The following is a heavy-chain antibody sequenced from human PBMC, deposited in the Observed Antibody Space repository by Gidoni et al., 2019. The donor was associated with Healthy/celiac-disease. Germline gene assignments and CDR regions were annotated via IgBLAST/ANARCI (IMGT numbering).Heavy chain of an antibody. CDR3: ARFDYSGYDYYYGMDV. CDR1: GYSFISYW. D-gene: IGHD4-4*01. Sequence: EVQLVQSGAEVKKPGESLKISCKGSGYSFISYWIAWVRQMPGKGLEWMGITYPGDSDTRYSPSFQGQVTISADKSISTAYLQGSSLKASDTAMYYCARFDYSGYDYYYGMDVWGQGTTVTVSS. V-gene: IGHV5-51*01. CDR2: TYPGDSDT. J-gene: IGHJ6*02.